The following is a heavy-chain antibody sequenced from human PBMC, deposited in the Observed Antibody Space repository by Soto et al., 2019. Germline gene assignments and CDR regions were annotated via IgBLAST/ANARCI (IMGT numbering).Heavy chain of an antibody. Sequence: PSETLSLTCAIYGGYFSDFHCSWIRQPPGKGLEWIAEINLRGNTNYNPSLKSRVTMSVDTSQNQFSLKLTSVTATDTAVYYSARTHYSLDVWDKGTTVTVSS. CDR3: ARTHYSLDV. J-gene: IGHJ6*03. CDR1: GGYFSDFH. V-gene: IGHV4-34*01. CDR2: INLRGNT.